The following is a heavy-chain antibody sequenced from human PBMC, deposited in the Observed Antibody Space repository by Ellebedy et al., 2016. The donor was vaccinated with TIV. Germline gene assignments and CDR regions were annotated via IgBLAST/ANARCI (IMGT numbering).Heavy chain of an antibody. CDR2: IIPILGIA. CDR1: GYTFTSYA. J-gene: IGHJ4*02. CDR3: ARGGGSYGLDY. D-gene: IGHD2-15*01. Sequence: AASVKVSCKASGYTFTSYAISWVRQAPGQGLEWMGRIIPILGIANYAQKFQGRVTITADKSTSTAYMELSSLRSEDTAVYYCARGGGSYGLDYWGQGTLVTVSS. V-gene: IGHV1-69*04.